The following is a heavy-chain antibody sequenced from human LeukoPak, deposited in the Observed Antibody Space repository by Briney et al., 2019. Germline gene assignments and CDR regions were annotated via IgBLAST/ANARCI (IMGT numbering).Heavy chain of an antibody. J-gene: IGHJ4*01. CDR2: INPNSGGT. V-gene: IGHV1-2*02. D-gene: IGHD3-9*01. CDR1: GYTFTSYD. Sequence: ASVKVSCKASGYTFTSYDINWVRQATGQGLEWMGWINPNSGGTNYAQKFQGRVTMTRDTSISTAYMELSRLRSDDTAVYYCARDRGYYDILTGYYNFDYWGQGTLVTVSS. CDR3: ARDRGYYDILTGYYNFDY.